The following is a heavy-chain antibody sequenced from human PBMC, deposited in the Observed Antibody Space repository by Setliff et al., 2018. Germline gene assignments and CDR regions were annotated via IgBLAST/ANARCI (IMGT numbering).Heavy chain of an antibody. J-gene: IGHJ6*03. V-gene: IGHV4-4*07. Sequence: ETLSLTCTVPGGSISSYYWSWIRQPAGKGLEWIGHIYVGGSANYNPSLKSRVTMSIDTSKNQFSLKLNSVTAADMAVYYCAREQWLDPPGYYYMDVWAKGTTVTVSS. CDR1: GGSISSYY. CDR2: IYVGGSA. D-gene: IGHD6-19*01. CDR3: AREQWLDPPGYYYMDV.